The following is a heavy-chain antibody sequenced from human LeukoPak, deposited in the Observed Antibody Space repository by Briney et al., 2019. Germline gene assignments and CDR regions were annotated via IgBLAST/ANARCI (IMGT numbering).Heavy chain of an antibody. Sequence: GASVKVSCKASGYTLTAYYIYWVRQASGQGLEWMGRINPNSGGTDYAQNFQGRVTMTRDTSISTAYMELSRLRSDDTAVYYCARGYCSGGTCYLVENWLDPWGQGTLVTVSS. D-gene: IGHD2-15*01. J-gene: IGHJ5*02. V-gene: IGHV1-2*06. CDR2: INPNSGGT. CDR3: ARGYCSGGTCYLVENWLDP. CDR1: GYTLTAYY.